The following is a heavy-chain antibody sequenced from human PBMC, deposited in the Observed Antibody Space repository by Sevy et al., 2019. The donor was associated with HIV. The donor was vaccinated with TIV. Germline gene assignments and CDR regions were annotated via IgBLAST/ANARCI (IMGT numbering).Heavy chain of an antibody. D-gene: IGHD3-22*01. CDR3: ARGREAGVYYGSFRRGLDP. V-gene: IGHV1-8*01. Sequence: ASVKVSCKASGYTFTSYDINWVRQATGQGLEWMGWMNPNSGNTGYAQKFQGRVTMTRNTSISTAYMELSSLRSEDTAVYYCARGREAGVYYGSFRRGLDPWGQGTLVTVSS. J-gene: IGHJ5*02. CDR1: GYTFTSYD. CDR2: MNPNSGNT.